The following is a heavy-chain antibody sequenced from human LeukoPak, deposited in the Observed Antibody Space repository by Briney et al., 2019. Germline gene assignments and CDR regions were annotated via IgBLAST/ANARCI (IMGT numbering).Heavy chain of an antibody. CDR2: IMPMFGKT. V-gene: IGHV1-69*06. Sequence: ASVKVSCKASGGTFSSYDISWVRQAPGQGLEWMGGIMPMFGKTNYAQKFQGRVTTTADKATSTAYMELRSLRSDDTAVYYCVFWSYHNWFDPWGQGTLVTVSS. J-gene: IGHJ5*02. CDR3: VFWSYHNWFDP. D-gene: IGHD3-16*02. CDR1: GGTFSSYD.